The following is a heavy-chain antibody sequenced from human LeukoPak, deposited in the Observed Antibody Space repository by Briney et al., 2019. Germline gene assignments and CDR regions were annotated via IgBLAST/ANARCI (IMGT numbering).Heavy chain of an antibody. CDR2: ITPKSGDT. V-gene: IGHV1-2*02. J-gene: IGHJ4*02. Sequence: KPGASVKVSCKASGYTFSDFYIHWVRQAPGQGLEYVRWITPKSGDTYSPQRFQGRVTMTRDASISTAYMELSSLRSDDTAVYFCARVRLADERAWAYWGQGTLVTVSS. CDR1: GYTFSDFY. D-gene: IGHD3-3*02. CDR3: ARVRLADERAWAY.